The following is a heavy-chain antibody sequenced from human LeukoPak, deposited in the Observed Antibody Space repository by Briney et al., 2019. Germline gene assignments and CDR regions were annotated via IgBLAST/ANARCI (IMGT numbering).Heavy chain of an antibody. CDR3: AKDMGGGYSSGWSPDY. J-gene: IGHJ4*02. CDR2: ISWNSGSI. D-gene: IGHD6-19*01. CDR1: GFTFDDYA. V-gene: IGHV3-9*01. Sequence: RAGRSLRLSCAASGFTFDDYAMPWVRQAPGKGLEWVSGISWNSGSIGYADSVKGRFTISRDNAKNSLYLQMNSLRAEDTALYYCAKDMGGGYSSGWSPDYWGQGTLVTVSS.